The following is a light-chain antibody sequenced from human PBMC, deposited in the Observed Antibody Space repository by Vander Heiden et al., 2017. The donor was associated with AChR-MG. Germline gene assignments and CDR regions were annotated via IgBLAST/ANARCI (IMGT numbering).Light chain of an antibody. CDR2: GAS. CDR3: QQRTGWART. V-gene: IGKV3-11*01. Sequence: EIVLTQSPVTLSLSPGARATLTCRASQSLSTYLAWYQQKSGQPPRLLVYGASTRASGVPDRFTRSGSGTDFILTMSSLEPEDFAVYYCQQRTGWARTFG. CDR1: QSLSTY. J-gene: IGKJ1*01.